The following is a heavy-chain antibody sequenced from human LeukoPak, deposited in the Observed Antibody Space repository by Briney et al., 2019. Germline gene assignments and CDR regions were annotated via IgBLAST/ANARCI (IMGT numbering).Heavy chain of an antibody. D-gene: IGHD1-26*01. CDR2: ISSSSSYI. CDR1: GFTFSSYS. Sequence: GGSLRLSCAASGFTFSSYSMNWVRQAPGKGLEWVSSISSSSSYIYYADSVKGRFTISRDNAKNSLYLQMNSLRAEGTAVYYCARDRASGSPDAFDIWGQGTMVTVSS. CDR3: ARDRASGSPDAFDI. J-gene: IGHJ3*02. V-gene: IGHV3-21*01.